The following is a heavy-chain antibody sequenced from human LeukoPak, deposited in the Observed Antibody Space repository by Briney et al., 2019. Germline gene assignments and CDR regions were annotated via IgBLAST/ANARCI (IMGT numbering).Heavy chain of an antibody. CDR3: ASSSSGWPFDY. V-gene: IGHV3-21*04. CDR2: ISSSGDYV. Sequence: GGSLRLSCATSGFIFSTHSMNWVRQAPGKGLEWVASISSSGDYVYHADSVKGRFTISRHNSKNTLYLQMNSLRAEDTAVYYCASSSSGWPFDYWGRGTLVTVSS. J-gene: IGHJ4*02. D-gene: IGHD6-19*01. CDR1: GFIFSTHS.